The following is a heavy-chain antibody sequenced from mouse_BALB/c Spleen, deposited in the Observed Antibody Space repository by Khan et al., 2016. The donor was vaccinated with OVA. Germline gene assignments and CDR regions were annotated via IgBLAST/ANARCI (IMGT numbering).Heavy chain of an antibody. Sequence: VQLQQSGPGLVKPSQSLSLTCSITDYSITSGFYWNWNRQFPGNKQEWMGYISYDGSNNYTPSLKNRISITRDTSTNPFSLNFNSVTTEDTATYYCARVYVCYYFDYWGQGTLITVSA. CDR3: ARVYVCYYFDY. D-gene: IGHD2-3*01. CDR2: ISYDGSN. J-gene: IGHJ3*01. V-gene: IGHV3-6*02. CDR1: DYSITSGFY.